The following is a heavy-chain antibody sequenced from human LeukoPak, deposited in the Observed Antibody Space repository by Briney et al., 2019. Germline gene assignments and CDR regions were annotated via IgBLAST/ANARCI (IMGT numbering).Heavy chain of an antibody. CDR2: IYYSGST. Sequence: PSETLSLTCTVSGGSISSYYWSWIRQPPGKGLEWIGYIYYSGSTNYNPSLKSRVTISVDTSKNPFSLKLSSVTAADTAVYYCARVKLARYSVDAFDIWGQGTMVTVSS. CDR3: ARVKLARYSVDAFDI. J-gene: IGHJ3*02. CDR1: GGSISSYY. V-gene: IGHV4-59*01. D-gene: IGHD2-15*01.